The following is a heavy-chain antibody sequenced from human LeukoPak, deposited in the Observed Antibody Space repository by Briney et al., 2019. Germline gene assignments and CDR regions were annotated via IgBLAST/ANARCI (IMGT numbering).Heavy chain of an antibody. Sequence: GGSLRLSCAASGFTVSSNYMSWVRQAPGKGLEWVSFIRYDGSNKYYADSVKGRLTISRDNSKNTLYLQMNSLRAEDTAVYYCANQDSTEYSYYFDFWGQGTLVTVSS. D-gene: IGHD2/OR15-2a*01. V-gene: IGHV3-30*02. CDR3: ANQDSTEYSYYFDF. J-gene: IGHJ4*02. CDR2: IRYDGSNK. CDR1: GFTVSSNY.